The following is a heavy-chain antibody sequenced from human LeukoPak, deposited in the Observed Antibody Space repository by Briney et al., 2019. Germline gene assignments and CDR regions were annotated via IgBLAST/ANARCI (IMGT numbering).Heavy chain of an antibody. J-gene: IGHJ5*02. CDR3: ARGLGSSSWYDWFDP. V-gene: IGHV3-53*01. D-gene: IGHD6-13*01. Sequence: GGSLRLSCAASGFTVSSNYMSCVRQAPGKGLEWVSVIYSGGSTYYVDSVKGRFTISRDNSKNTLYLQMNSLRAEDTAVYYCARGLGSSSWYDWFDPWGQGTLVTVSS. CDR1: GFTVSSNY. CDR2: IYSGGST.